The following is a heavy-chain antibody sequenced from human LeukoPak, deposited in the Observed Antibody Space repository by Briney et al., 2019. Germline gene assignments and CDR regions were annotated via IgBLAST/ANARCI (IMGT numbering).Heavy chain of an antibody. Sequence: GGSLRLSCAASGFTFTSYWMHWVRQAPGKGLVWVSLINSDGSTTKYADSVKGRFTMSGDNAKNALYLEMNSLRAEDTAVYYCARGPSGGRYYVGDYWGQGTLVTVSS. CDR3: ARGPSGGRYYVGDY. J-gene: IGHJ4*02. V-gene: IGHV3-74*03. CDR2: INSDGSTT. D-gene: IGHD1-26*01. CDR1: GFTFTSYW.